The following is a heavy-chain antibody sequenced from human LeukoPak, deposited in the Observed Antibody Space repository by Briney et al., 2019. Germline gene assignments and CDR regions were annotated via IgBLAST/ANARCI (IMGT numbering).Heavy chain of an antibody. CDR2: IYPDGVT. J-gene: IGHJ4*02. Sequence: GGSLRLSRAASGFTVSLNFMNWVRQAPGTGLEWVSIIYPDGVTHYSDSVKGRFTISRDNSNNILYLQMNGLRAEDTAVYSCAGGRGYIIDYWGQGTLVTVSS. CDR1: GFTVSLNF. CDR3: AGGRGYIIDY. V-gene: IGHV3-53*01. D-gene: IGHD5-18*01.